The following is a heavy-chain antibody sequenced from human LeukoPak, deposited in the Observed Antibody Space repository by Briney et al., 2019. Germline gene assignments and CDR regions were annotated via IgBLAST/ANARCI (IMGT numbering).Heavy chain of an antibody. CDR2: INPSGGST. D-gene: IGHD2-15*01. J-gene: IGHJ5*02. CDR3: ARDRGGCSGGSCYSFHWFDP. Sequence: ASVKVSCKASGYTFTSYYMHWVRQAPGQGLEWMGIINPSGGSTSYAQKFQGRVTMTRDTSTSTVYMELSSLRSEDTAVYYCARDRGGCSGGSCYSFHWFDPWGQGTLVTVPS. CDR1: GYTFTSYY. V-gene: IGHV1-46*01.